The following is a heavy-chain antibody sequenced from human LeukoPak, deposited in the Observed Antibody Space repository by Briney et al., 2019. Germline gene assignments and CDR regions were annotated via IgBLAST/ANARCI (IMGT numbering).Heavy chain of an antibody. CDR2: IIPIFGTA. Sequence: APVKVSCKASGGTFSSYAISWVRQALGQGLEWMGGIIPIFGTANYAQKFQGRVTITADESTSTAYMELSSLRSEDTAVYYCARDRFPRYCGGDCYSGPLDYWGQGTLVTVSS. J-gene: IGHJ4*02. CDR1: GGTFSSYA. D-gene: IGHD2-21*02. CDR3: ARDRFPRYCGGDCYSGPLDY. V-gene: IGHV1-69*13.